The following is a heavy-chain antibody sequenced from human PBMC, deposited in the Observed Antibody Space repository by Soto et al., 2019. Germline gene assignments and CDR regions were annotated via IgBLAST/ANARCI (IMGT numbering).Heavy chain of an antibody. V-gene: IGHV4-31*03. CDR2: IYYSGST. J-gene: IGHJ4*02. CDR3: ARSGYSYGPNPLLY. CDR1: GGSISSGGYY. D-gene: IGHD5-18*01. Sequence: QVQLQESGPGLVKPSQTLSLTCTVSGGSISSGGYYWSWIRQHPGKGLEWIGYIYYSGSTYYNPSLKSRVTMAVDTSKNQSSLKLSSVAAADTAVYYCARSGYSYGPNPLLYWGQGTLVTVSS.